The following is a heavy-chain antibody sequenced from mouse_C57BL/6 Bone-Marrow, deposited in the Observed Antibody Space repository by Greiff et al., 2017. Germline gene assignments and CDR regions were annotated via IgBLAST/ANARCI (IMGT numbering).Heavy chain of an antibody. V-gene: IGHV5-16*01. CDR2: INYDGSST. D-gene: IGHD2-4*01. Sequence: EVKVVESEGGLVQPGSSMKLSCTASGFTFSDYYMAWVRQVPEKGLEWVANINYDGSSTYYLDSLKSRFIISRDNAKNILYLQMSSLKSEDTATYYCAREELYDYDGVWFAYWGQGTLVTVSA. J-gene: IGHJ3*01. CDR1: GFTFSDYY. CDR3: AREELYDYDGVWFAY.